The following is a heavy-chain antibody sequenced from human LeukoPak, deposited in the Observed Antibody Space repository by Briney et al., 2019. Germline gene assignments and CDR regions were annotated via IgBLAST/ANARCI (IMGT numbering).Heavy chain of an antibody. CDR3: ARAPTPYFTYYMDV. Sequence: GGSLRLSCAASGFTFNSYTIHWVRQAPGKGLEWVSLISDNGSNKFYVDSVKGRFTISRDNSKNTLYLQMNRLRPEDTAVYYCARAPTPYFTYYMDVWGKGTTVTVSS. D-gene: IGHD2-21*01. V-gene: IGHV3-30*04. CDR1: GFTFNSYT. J-gene: IGHJ6*03. CDR2: ISDNGSNK.